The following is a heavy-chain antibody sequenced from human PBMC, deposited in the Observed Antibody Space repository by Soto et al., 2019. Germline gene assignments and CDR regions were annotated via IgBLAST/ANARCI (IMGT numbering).Heavy chain of an antibody. V-gene: IGHV1-2*04. CDR1: GYTFTGYY. Sequence: AASVKFSCKASGYTFTGYYIHWVRQAPGQWLEWMGWVNPNSGGTNYAQKFQGWVTMTRDTSISTAYMELSRLRSDDTAVYYCVTSRVSIAVAGETEYYFDYWGQGTLVTVSS. CDR2: VNPNSGGT. J-gene: IGHJ4*02. D-gene: IGHD6-19*01. CDR3: VTSRVSIAVAGETEYYFDY.